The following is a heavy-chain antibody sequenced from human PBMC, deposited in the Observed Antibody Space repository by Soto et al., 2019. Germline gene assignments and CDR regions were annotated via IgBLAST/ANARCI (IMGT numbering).Heavy chain of an antibody. J-gene: IGHJ6*02. CDR3: ARDWKTGYGMDI. Sequence: QIHLVQSGAEVKMPGASVKVSCKASGYTFSTYGISWVRRAPGQGLEWIGRIDTHKGDTNYAQIFQGRVTMTTDTSTSTAYMEVRSLRSDDTAVYYCARDWKTGYGMDIWGQGTTVSVSS. CDR2: IDTHKGDT. CDR1: GYTFSTYG. D-gene: IGHD1-1*01. V-gene: IGHV1-18*04.